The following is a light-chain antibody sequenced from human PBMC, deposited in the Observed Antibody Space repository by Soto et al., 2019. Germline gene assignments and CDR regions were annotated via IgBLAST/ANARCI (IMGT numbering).Light chain of an antibody. J-gene: IGLJ2*01. CDR3: CSYAGSSTYVV. CDR1: SSDVGSYNL. CDR2: EGS. V-gene: IGLV2-23*01. Sequence: QSVLTQPASVSGSPGQSITISCTGTSSDVGSYNLVSWYQQHPGKAPKLMIYEGSKRPSGVSDRFSGSKSGNTASLTISGLQAEDEADYYCCSYAGSSTYVVFGGETKLTVL.